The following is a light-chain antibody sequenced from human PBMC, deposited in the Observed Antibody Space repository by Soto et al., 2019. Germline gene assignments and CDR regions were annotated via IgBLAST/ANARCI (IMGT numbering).Light chain of an antibody. CDR1: QSVTTY. Sequence: ETLLTQSPATLSLSPGERATLSCRASQSVTTYLAWYQQKPGQAPRLLIYDASNRATGIPARFSGSGSGTDFTLTIYRLEPEDFAVYYCQQSGYSPITFGQGTRLEIK. CDR3: QQSGYSPIT. V-gene: IGKV3-11*01. J-gene: IGKJ5*01. CDR2: DAS.